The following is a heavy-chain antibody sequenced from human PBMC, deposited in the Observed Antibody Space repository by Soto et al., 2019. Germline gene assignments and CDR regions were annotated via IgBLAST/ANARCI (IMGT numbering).Heavy chain of an antibody. Sequence: PSETLSLTCTVSGGSISSGDYYWSWIRQPPGKGLEWIGYIYYSGSTYYNPSLKSRVTISVDTSKNQFSLKLSSVTAADTAVYYCARSLAARHPFDYWGQGTLVTVSS. J-gene: IGHJ4*02. CDR2: IYYSGST. CDR3: ARSLAARHPFDY. V-gene: IGHV4-30-4*01. CDR1: GGSISSGDYY. D-gene: IGHD6-6*01.